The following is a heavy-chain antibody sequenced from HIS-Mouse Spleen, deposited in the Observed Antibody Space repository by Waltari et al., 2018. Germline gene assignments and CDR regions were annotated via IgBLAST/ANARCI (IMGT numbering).Heavy chain of an antibody. CDR2: IYYSGGT. Sequence: QLQLQESGPGLVKPSETLSLTCTVSGGSISSSSYYWGWIRQPPGKGLEWIGSIYYSGGTYYNPSLKSRVTISVDTSKNQFSRKLSSVTAADTAVYYCARVPLTDRSTVTTGLRHYFDYWGQGTLVTVSS. V-gene: IGHV4-39*07. J-gene: IGHJ4*02. D-gene: IGHD4-17*01. CDR1: GGSISSSSYY. CDR3: ARVPLTDRSTVTTGLRHYFDY.